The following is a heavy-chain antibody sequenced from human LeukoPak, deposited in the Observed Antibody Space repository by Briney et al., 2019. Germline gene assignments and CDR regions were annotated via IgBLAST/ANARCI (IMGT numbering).Heavy chain of an antibody. V-gene: IGHV1-2*02. Sequence: GASVKVSCKASGYTLTGYYMHWVRQAPGQGLEWMGWINPNSVGTNYAQRFQGRVATSRETPIRTPYMERSRLRSDDTAVYYCARNIRELITGTTNWFDPWGQGTLVTVSP. CDR2: INPNSVGT. CDR1: GYTLTGYY. CDR3: ARNIRELITGTTNWFDP. J-gene: IGHJ5*02. D-gene: IGHD1-20*01.